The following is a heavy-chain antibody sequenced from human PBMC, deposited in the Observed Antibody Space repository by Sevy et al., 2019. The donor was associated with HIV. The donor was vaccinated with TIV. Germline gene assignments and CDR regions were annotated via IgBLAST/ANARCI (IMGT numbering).Heavy chain of an antibody. V-gene: IGHV5-51*01. J-gene: IGHJ5*02. CDR2: IYPGDSDT. Sequence: GESLKISCKGSGYSCTSYWIGWVRQMPGKGLEWMGIIYPGDSDTRYSPSFQGQVTISADKSISTAYLQWSSLKASDTAMYYCARHRRVYYYDSSGYYYNWFDPWGQGTLVTVSS. CDR1: GYSCTSYW. CDR3: ARHRRVYYYDSSGYYYNWFDP. D-gene: IGHD3-22*01.